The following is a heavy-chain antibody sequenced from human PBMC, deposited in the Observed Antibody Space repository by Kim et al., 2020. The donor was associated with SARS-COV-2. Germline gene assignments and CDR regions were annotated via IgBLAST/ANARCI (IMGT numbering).Heavy chain of an antibody. CDR3: ARRDILTGYYGSFFGD. Sequence: SETLSLTCAVSGGSISSSNWWSWVRQPPGKGLEWIGEIYHSGSTNYNPSLKSRVSMSVDKSKNQFSLKLSSVTAADTAVYYCARRDILTGYYGSFFGDWGQGTLVTVSS. V-gene: IGHV4-4*02. CDR1: GGSISSSNW. CDR2: IYHSGST. D-gene: IGHD3-9*01. J-gene: IGHJ4*02.